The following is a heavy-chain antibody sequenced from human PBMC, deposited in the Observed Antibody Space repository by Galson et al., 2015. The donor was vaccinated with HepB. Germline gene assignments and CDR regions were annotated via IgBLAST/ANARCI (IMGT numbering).Heavy chain of an antibody. CDR2: IIPIFGTA. J-gene: IGHJ6*02. V-gene: IGHV1-69*13. CDR3: ARGRQWPKYYYFDYGMDV. Sequence: SVKVSCKASGGTFSSYAISWVRQAPGQGLEWMGGIIPIFGTANYAQKFQGRVTITADESTSTAYMELSSLRSEDTAVYYCARGRQWPKYYYFDYGMDVWGQGTTVTVSS. D-gene: IGHD6-19*01. CDR1: GGTFSSYA.